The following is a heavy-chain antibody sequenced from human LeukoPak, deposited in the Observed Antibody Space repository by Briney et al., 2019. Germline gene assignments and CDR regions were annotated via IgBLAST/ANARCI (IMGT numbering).Heavy chain of an antibody. J-gene: IGHJ3*02. CDR1: GFTFSNYD. V-gene: IGHV3-13*01. CDR2: ISTAGDT. D-gene: IGHD2-2*01. Sequence: GGSLRLSCAASGFTFSNYDMHWVRQGTGKGLEWVSAISTAGDTHYPGSVKGRFTISRENTKNSLYLQMNNLRVGDTALYYCARGFRYCSSTSCYSIDAFDIWGQGTMVTVSS. CDR3: ARGFRYCSSTSCYSIDAFDI.